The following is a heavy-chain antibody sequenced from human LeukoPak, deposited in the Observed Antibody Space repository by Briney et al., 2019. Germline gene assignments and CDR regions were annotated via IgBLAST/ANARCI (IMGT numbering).Heavy chain of an antibody. CDR2: IYYSGST. D-gene: IGHD2-15*01. CDR3: ARGVGYCSGGSCQYYFDY. V-gene: IGHV4-59*01. CDR1: GGSISSYY. Sequence: SETLSLTCTVSGGSISSYYWSWIRQPPGKGLEWIGYIYYSGSTNYNPSLKSRVTISVDTSKNQFSLKLNSVTAADTAVYYCARGVGYCSGGSCQYYFDYWGQGTLVTVSS. J-gene: IGHJ4*02.